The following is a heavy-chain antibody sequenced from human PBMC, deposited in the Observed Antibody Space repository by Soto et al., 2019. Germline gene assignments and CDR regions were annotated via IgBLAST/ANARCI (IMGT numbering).Heavy chain of an antibody. J-gene: IGHJ4*02. CDR2: TYYRSKWYN. CDR3: ARERFLEWLLHHPFDY. CDR1: GASVSSNIAA. V-gene: IGHV6-1*01. D-gene: IGHD3-3*01. Sequence: PSQTLSLTCAISGASVSSNIAACNWIRQSPSRGLEWLGRTYYRSKWYNDYAVSVRSRITIKPDTSKNQFSLQLNSVTPEDTAVYYCARERFLEWLLHHPFDYWGQGTLVTVSS.